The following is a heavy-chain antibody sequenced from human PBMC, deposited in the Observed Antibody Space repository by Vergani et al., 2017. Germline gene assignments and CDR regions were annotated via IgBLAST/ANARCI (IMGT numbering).Heavy chain of an antibody. CDR3: AKDFPTSAPGIAAAGEAPAY. CDR2: ISYDGSNK. V-gene: IGHV3-30*18. CDR1: GFTFSSYG. J-gene: IGHJ4*02. D-gene: IGHD6-13*01. Sequence: QVQLVESGGGVVQPGRSLRLSCAASGFTFSSYGMHWVRQAPGTGLEWVAVISYDGSNKYYADSVKGRFTISRDNSKNTLYLQMNSLRAEDTAVYYCAKDFPTSAPGIAAAGEAPAYWGQGTLVTVSS.